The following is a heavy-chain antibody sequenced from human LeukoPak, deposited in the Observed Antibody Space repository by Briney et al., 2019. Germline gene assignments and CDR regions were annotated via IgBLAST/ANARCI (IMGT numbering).Heavy chain of an antibody. V-gene: IGHV3-23*01. D-gene: IGHD5-18*01. CDR1: GFTFTNYA. Sequence: PGGSLRLSCAASGFTFTNYAMTWVRQAPGKGLEWVSTISGSGSSPYSADSVKGRFTISRDNSKNTLYLQMNSLRAEDTAVYYCAKDLGGYSYGHDAFDIWGQGTMVTVSS. CDR3: AKDLGGYSYGHDAFDI. CDR2: ISGSGSSP. J-gene: IGHJ3*02.